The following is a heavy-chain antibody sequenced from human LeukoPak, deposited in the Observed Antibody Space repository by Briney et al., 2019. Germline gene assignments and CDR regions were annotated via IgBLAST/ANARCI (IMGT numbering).Heavy chain of an antibody. CDR3: AREGGITMVRGATDYGMDV. V-gene: IGHV3-21*01. CDR1: GFTFSSYS. Sequence: GGSLRLSCAASGFTFSSYSMNWVRQAPGKGLEWVSSISSSSSYIYYADSVKGRFTISRDNAKNSLYLQMNSLRAEDTAVYYCAREGGITMVRGATDYGMDVWGQGTTVTVSS. D-gene: IGHD3-10*01. J-gene: IGHJ6*02. CDR2: ISSSSSYI.